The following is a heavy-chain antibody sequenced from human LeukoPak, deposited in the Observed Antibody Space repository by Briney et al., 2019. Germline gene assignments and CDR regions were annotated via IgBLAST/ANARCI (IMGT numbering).Heavy chain of an antibody. CDR2: INPNSGGT. V-gene: IGHV1-2*04. D-gene: IGHD6-13*01. J-gene: IGHJ4*02. CDR1: GYTFTGYY. Sequence: ASVTVSCKASGYTFTGYYMHWVRQAPGQGLEWMGWINPNSGGTNYAQKFQGWVTMTRDTSISTAYMELSRLRSDDTAVYYCARAGSSSWYEGEVFDYWGQGALVTVSS. CDR3: ARAGSSSWYEGEVFDY.